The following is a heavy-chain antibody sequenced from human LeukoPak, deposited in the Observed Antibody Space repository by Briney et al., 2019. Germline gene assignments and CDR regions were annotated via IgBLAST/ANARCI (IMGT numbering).Heavy chain of an antibody. CDR3: ARDRSGSLYFDY. CDR2: IYYSGST. D-gene: IGHD3-10*01. CDR1: GGSISSGGYY. V-gene: IGHV4-31*03. Sequence: SQTLSLTCTVSGGSISSGGYYWSWTRQHRGEGLEWIGYIYYSGSTYYNPSLKRRVTISVDTSKNQFSLKLSSVTAADTAVYYCARDRSGSLYFDYWGQGILVTVSA. J-gene: IGHJ4*02.